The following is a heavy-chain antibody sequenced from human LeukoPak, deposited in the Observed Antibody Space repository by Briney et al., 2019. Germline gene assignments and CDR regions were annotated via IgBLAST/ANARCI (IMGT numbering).Heavy chain of an antibody. D-gene: IGHD3-10*01. V-gene: IGHV3-15*07. Sequence: PGGSLRLSCAASGFPFSDAWMNWVRQVPGRGLEWVGLIKSKTNGGTTDYTTPVKGRFTISRDDSKNTLYLQMNSLKIEDTAVYYCVRELSGSFDYWGQGTLVTVSS. J-gene: IGHJ4*02. CDR3: VRELSGSFDY. CDR2: IKSKTNGGTT. CDR1: GFPFSDAW.